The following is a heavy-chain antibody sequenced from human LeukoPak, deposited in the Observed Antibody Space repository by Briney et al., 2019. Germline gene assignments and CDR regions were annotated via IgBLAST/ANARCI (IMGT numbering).Heavy chain of an antibody. D-gene: IGHD1-26*01. V-gene: IGHV4-61*02. CDR2: IYASGST. CDR3: ARATEYSGNFRGPEYFQH. Sequence: PSETLSLTCAVSGGSISSDGHYWSWIRQPAGKGLEWIGRIYASGSTNYNPSLNSRVTMSVDTSKNQFSLKLSSVTAADTAVYYCARATEYSGNFRGPEYFQHWGQGTLVTVSS. CDR1: GGSISSDGHY. J-gene: IGHJ1*01.